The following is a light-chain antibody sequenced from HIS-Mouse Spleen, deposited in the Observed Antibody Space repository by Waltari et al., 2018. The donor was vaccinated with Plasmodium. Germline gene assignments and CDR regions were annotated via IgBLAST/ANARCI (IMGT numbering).Light chain of an antibody. CDR1: QSISSG. J-gene: IGKJ1*01. CDR3: QQYNSYSWT. CDR2: KAS. Sequence: DIQMTQSPSTLSASVGDRVTITCRASQSISSGLAWYQQKPGKAPKLLFYKASSLESGVPSRFSGSGSETAFTLTISSLHPDDFATYYCQQYNSYSWTFGQGTKVEIK. V-gene: IGKV1-5*03.